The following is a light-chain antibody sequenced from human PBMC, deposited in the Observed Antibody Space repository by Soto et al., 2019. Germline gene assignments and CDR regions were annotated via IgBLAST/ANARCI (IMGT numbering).Light chain of an antibody. CDR3: QQYYSVPIT. V-gene: IGKV4-1*01. CDR2: WAS. CDR1: QSVLYTSNNKNY. J-gene: IGKJ5*01. Sequence: DIVMTQSPDSLAVSLGERATMNCKCSQSVLYTSNNKNYIAWYQQKSGQPPKLLIYWASTRESGVPDRFSGGGSGTDFTLTISSLQAEDVAVYYCQQYYSVPITFGQGTRLEIK.